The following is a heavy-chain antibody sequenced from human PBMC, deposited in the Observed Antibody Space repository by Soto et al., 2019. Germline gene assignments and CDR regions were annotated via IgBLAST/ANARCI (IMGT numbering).Heavy chain of an antibody. CDR1: GGSISSSSYY. CDR2: IYYSGST. CDR3: ARLPIYYGMDV. V-gene: IGHV4-39*01. J-gene: IGHJ6*02. Sequence: PSETLSLTCTVSGGSISSSSYYWGWIRQPPGKGLEWIGSIYYSGSTYYNPSLKGRVTISVDTSKNQFSLKLSSVTAADTAVYYCARLPIYYGMDVWGQGTTVTVSS.